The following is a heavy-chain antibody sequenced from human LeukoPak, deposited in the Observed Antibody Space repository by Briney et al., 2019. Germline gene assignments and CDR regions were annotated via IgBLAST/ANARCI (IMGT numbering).Heavy chain of an antibody. J-gene: IGHJ4*02. CDR1: GGTFSSYA. D-gene: IGHD1-14*01. Sequence: ASVKVSCKASGGTFSSYAISWVRQATGQGLEWMGWMNPNSGNTGYAQKFQGRVTMTRNTSISTGYMELSSLRSEDTAVYYCASLRWDAPEPQKLITTPKIVHRPSLWGQGTLVTVSS. CDR2: MNPNSGNT. CDR3: ASLRWDAPEPQKLITTPKIVHRPSL. V-gene: IGHV1-8*02.